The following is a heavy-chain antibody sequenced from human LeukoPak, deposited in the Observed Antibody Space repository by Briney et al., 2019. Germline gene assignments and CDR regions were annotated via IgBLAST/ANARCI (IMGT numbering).Heavy chain of an antibody. D-gene: IGHD2/OR15-2a*01. CDR3: AKKYSTGLDP. CDR1: GFTFSSYA. Sequence: GGSLRLSCAASGFTFSSYAMSWVRQAPGKGPEWVSGISGRDSTTYYADSVKGRFTISRDNSKNTLFLQMNSLRAEDTAVYYCAKKYSTGLDPWGQGTLVTVSS. CDR2: ISGRDSTT. V-gene: IGHV3-23*01. J-gene: IGHJ5*02.